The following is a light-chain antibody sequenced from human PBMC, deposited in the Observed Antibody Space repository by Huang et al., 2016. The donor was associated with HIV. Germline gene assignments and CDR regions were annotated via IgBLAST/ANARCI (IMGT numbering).Light chain of an antibody. CDR2: DAS. CDR3: LQYDNLPLT. V-gene: IGKV1-33*01. Sequence: WYQRRVHGKAPKLLIYDASNLQTGVPSRFSGSGSATDFTFSIDSLHPEDIATYYCLQYDNLPLTFGGGTKVEIK. J-gene: IGKJ4*01.